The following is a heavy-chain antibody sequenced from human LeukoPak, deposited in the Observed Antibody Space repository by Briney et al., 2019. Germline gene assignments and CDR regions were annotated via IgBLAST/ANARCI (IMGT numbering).Heavy chain of an antibody. V-gene: IGHV1-18*01. Sequence: GASVKVSCKASGYTFTSYGIRWVRQAPGQGLEWMGWISAYNGNTNYAQNLQGRVTMTTDTSTSTAYMELRSLRSDDTAVYYCARGVYDSSGLSHYYFDYWGQGTLVTVSS. CDR2: ISAYNGNT. J-gene: IGHJ4*02. CDR1: GYTFTSYG. D-gene: IGHD3-22*01. CDR3: ARGVYDSSGLSHYYFDY.